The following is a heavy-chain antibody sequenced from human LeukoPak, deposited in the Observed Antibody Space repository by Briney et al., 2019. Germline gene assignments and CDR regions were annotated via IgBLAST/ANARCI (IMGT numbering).Heavy chain of an antibody. CDR2: ISSSSSTI. V-gene: IGHV3-48*02. Sequence: GGSLRLSCAASGFAFSNYNMHWVRQAPGKGLEWVSYISSSSSTIFYADSVKGRFTISRDNAKNSLYLQMNSLGDEDTAVYYCARGLNYSGSGSTRFCYWGQGTLVTVPS. J-gene: IGHJ4*02. CDR1: GFAFSNYN. CDR3: ARGLNYSGSGSTRFCY. D-gene: IGHD3-10*01.